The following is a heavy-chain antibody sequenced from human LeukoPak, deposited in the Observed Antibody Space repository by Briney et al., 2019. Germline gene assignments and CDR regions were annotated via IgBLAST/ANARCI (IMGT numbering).Heavy chain of an antibody. CDR1: GFTFSSYG. V-gene: IGHV3-33*01. J-gene: IGHJ3*02. CDR3: AREASLVPAAHDALDI. CDR2: IWYDGSNK. Sequence: GGSLRLSCAASGFTFSSYGMHWVRQAPGKGLEWVAVIWYDGSNKYYADSVKGRFTISRDNSKNTLYLQMNSLRAEDTAVYYCAREASLVPAAHDALDIWGQGTMVTVSS. D-gene: IGHD2-2*01.